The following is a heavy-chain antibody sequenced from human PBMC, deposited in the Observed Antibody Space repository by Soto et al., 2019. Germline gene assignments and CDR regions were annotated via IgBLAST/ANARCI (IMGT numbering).Heavy chain of an antibody. Sequence: SVKVSCKASGGTFSSYAISWVRQAPGQGLEWMGGIIPIFGTANYAQKFQGRVTITADESTSTAYMELSSLRSEDTAVYYCATAPGGGSQPFDYWGQGTLVTVSS. CDR2: IIPIFGTA. J-gene: IGHJ4*02. V-gene: IGHV1-69*13. CDR1: GGTFSSYA. CDR3: ATAPGGGSQPFDY. D-gene: IGHD1-26*01.